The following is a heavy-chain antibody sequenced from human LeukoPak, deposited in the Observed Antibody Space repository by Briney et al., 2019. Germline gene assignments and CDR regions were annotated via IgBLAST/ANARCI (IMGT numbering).Heavy chain of an antibody. D-gene: IGHD4/OR15-4a*01. CDR1: GGSFSGYY. J-gene: IGHJ4*02. CDR2: INHSGST. Sequence: PSETLSLTCAVYGGSFSGYYWSWIRQPPGKGLEWIGEINHSGSTNYNPSLKSRVTISVDTSKNQFSLKLSSVTAADTAVYCCASAPGGALDWGQGTLVTVSS. CDR3: ASAPGGALD. V-gene: IGHV4-34*01.